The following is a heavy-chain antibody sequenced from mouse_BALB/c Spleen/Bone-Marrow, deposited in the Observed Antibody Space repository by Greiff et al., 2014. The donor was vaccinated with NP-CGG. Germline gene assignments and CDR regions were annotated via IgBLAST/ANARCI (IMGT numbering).Heavy chain of an antibody. J-gene: IGHJ2*01. CDR2: IDPANGNT. V-gene: IGHV14-3*02. Sequence: VQLQQSGAELVKPGASVKLSCTASGFNIKDTYMHWVKQRPEQGLEWTGRIDPANGNTKYDPKFQGKATITADTSSNTAYLQLSSLTSEDTAVYYCARYDYGVYFDYWGQGTTLTVSS. CDR1: GFNIKDTY. D-gene: IGHD2-4*01. CDR3: ARYDYGVYFDY.